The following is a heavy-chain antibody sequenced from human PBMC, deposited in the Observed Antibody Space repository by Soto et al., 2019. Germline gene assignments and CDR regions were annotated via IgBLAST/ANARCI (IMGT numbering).Heavy chain of an antibody. D-gene: IGHD6-19*01. Sequence: QVQLVESGGGVVQPGRSLRLSCAASGFTFSRYGMHWVRQAPGKWLEWVAVIWYDGSNKYYADSVKGRFTISRDNSKNTLYLQMNSLRAEDTAVYYCERPNGFRTGSGWYYFDYWGQGTLVTVSS. CDR3: ERPNGFRTGSGWYYFDY. CDR2: IWYDGSNK. CDR1: GFTFSRYG. J-gene: IGHJ4*02. V-gene: IGHV3-33*01.